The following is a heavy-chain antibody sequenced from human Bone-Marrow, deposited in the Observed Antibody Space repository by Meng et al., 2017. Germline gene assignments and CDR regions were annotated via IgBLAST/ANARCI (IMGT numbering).Heavy chain of an antibody. CDR1: GYTFTGYY. J-gene: IGHJ4*02. CDR2: INPNSGGT. V-gene: IGHV1-2*02. Sequence: ASVKVSCKASGYTFTGYYMHWVRQAPGQGLEWMGWINPNSGGTNYAQKFQGRVTITTDESTSTAYMELSSLRSEDTAVYYCARFTDYYDSSGYLDYWGQGTLVTVSS. D-gene: IGHD3-22*01. CDR3: ARFTDYYDSSGYLDY.